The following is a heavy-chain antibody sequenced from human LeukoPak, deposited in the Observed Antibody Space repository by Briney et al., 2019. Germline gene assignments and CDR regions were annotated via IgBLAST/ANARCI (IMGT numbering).Heavy chain of an antibody. D-gene: IGHD2-15*01. CDR3: AKSNYYCSDSCQPDDAFDV. V-gene: IGHV3-48*03. Sequence: PGGSLRLSCAASGFTFSSYEMNWVRQAPGKGLEWVSYISSSGNTIYYADSVRGRFTISRDNAKNSLYLQMNSLRAEDTAVYYCAKSNYYCSDSCQPDDAFDVWGQGTMVTVSS. CDR1: GFTFSSYE. CDR2: ISSSGNTI. J-gene: IGHJ3*01.